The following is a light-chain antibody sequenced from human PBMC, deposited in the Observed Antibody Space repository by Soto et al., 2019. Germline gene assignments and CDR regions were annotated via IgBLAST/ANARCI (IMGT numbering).Light chain of an antibody. Sequence: EIVLTQSPGTLSLSPGDRATLSCRASQSLSSRYLAWYRQKPGQAPRLLIYGASNRATGIPDRFSGSVSGTDFTLTISRLEPDDFAVYYCQQYSSSPPTFGGGTKVEIK. CDR3: QQYSSSPPT. J-gene: IGKJ4*01. CDR2: GAS. V-gene: IGKV3-20*01. CDR1: QSLSSRY.